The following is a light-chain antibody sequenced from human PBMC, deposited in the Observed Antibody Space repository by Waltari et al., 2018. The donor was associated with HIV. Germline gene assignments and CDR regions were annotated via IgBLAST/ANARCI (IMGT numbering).Light chain of an antibody. CDR3: QSYDSSLSVNWV. Sequence: QSVLTQPPSVSGAPGQRVTISCTGITSNIGAGYDVHWYQHLPGTAPKLLIYGNTNRPSGVPARFSVSRSGTSSSLAITGLQAEDEAVYYCQSYDSSLSVNWVFGGGTKLTVL. CDR1: TSNIGAGYD. CDR2: GNT. J-gene: IGLJ3*02. V-gene: IGLV1-40*01.